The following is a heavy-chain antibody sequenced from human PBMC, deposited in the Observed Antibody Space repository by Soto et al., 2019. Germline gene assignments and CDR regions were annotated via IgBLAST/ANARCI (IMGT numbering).Heavy chain of an antibody. CDR3: TRYYDFWSGYGPEYYYYYGMDG. J-gene: IGHJ6*02. V-gene: IGHV3-49*03. Sequence: SGGSLRLSCTASGFTFGDYAMSWFRQAPGKGLEWVGFIRSKAYGGTTEYAASVKGRFTISRDDSKSIAYLQMNSLKTEDTAVYYCTRYYDFWSGYGPEYYYYYGMDGWGQRTTVTVSS. CDR1: GFTFGDYA. D-gene: IGHD3-3*01. CDR2: IRSKAYGGTT.